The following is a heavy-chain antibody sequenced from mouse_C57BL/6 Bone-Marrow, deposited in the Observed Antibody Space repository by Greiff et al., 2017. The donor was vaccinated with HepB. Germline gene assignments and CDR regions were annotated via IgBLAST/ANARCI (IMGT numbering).Heavy chain of an antibody. CDR2: IDPDNGDT. D-gene: IGHD1-1*01. CDR1: GFNIKDDY. Sequence: EVQLQQSGAELVRPGASVKLSCTASGFNIKDDYMHWVKQRPEQGLEWIGWIDPDNGDTEYASKFQGKATITADTSSNTAYLQLSSLTSDDTAVYYCTAGSNHWYFDVWGTGTTVTVSS. V-gene: IGHV14-4*01. J-gene: IGHJ1*03. CDR3: TAGSNHWYFDV.